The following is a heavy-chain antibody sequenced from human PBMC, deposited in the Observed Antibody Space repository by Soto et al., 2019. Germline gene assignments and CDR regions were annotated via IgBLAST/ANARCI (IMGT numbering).Heavy chain of an antibody. CDR2: ISAAGDP. CDR3: ARTDRDFYGLDV. CDR1: GFTFRNYD. D-gene: IGHD1-1*01. V-gene: IGHV3-13*05. Sequence: EVQLVVSGGGLLQPGGSLRLSCEASGFTFRNYDMHWVRQGTGKGLEWVSGISAAGDPDYADSVEGRFTIARDNAQNSFFLQINSLRVADTAVYYCARTDRDFYGLDVWGQGTTGNVYS. J-gene: IGHJ6*02.